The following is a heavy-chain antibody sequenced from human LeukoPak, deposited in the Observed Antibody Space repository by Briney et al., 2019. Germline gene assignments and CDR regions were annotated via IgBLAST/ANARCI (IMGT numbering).Heavy chain of an antibody. Sequence: ASVKVSCKASGYTFTNYDINWVRQATGQGLEWMGWMNPNSGNTGYAQKFQGRVTMTRNTSISTAYMELSSLRSEDTAVYYCARGGGIYYDFWSGYETYFDYWGQGTLVTVSS. J-gene: IGHJ4*02. CDR2: MNPNSGNT. CDR1: GYTFTNYD. D-gene: IGHD3-3*01. V-gene: IGHV1-8*01. CDR3: ARGGGIYYDFWSGYETYFDY.